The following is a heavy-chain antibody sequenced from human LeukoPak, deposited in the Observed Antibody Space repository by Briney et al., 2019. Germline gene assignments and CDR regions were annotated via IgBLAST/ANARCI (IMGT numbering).Heavy chain of an antibody. D-gene: IGHD1-7*01. CDR1: GFTFDDYA. Sequence: GGSLRLSCAASGFTFDDYAMHWVRQAPGKGLEWVSGINWNGGSTGYADSVKGRFTISRDNAKNSLYLQMNSLRAEDTALYYCARAGLYNWNYEGTAYFDYWGQGTLVTVSS. CDR2: INWNGGST. J-gene: IGHJ4*02. CDR3: ARAGLYNWNYEGTAYFDY. V-gene: IGHV3-20*04.